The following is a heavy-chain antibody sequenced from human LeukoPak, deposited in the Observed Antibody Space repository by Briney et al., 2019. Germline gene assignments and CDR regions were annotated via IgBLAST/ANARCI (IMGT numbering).Heavy chain of an antibody. J-gene: IGHJ6*03. CDR2: ISSSSRYI. CDR1: GFTFSSYS. CDR3: ARDQAVGYCDSSGYYNYYYYYMDV. D-gene: IGHD3-22*01. V-gene: IGHV3-21*01. Sequence: GGSLRLSCAASGFTFSSYSMNWVRQAPGKGLEWVSSISSSSRYIYYADSVKGRFTISRDNAKNSLYLQMNSLRAEDTAVYYCARDQAVGYCDSSGYYNYYYYYMDVWGKGTTVTVSS.